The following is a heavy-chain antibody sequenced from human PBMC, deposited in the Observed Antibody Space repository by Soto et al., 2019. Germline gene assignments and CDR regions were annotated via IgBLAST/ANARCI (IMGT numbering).Heavy chain of an antibody. D-gene: IGHD4-17*01. J-gene: IGHJ6*02. Sequence: SGPTLVNPTQTLTLTCTFSGFSLSTIGVGVGWIRQPPGKSLEWLALIYWNDDKRYSPSLKSRLTITKDTSKNQVVLTMTNMDPVDTATYYCAHRSTVTTRDYYYYYYGMNVWGQGTTVTVSS. CDR2: IYWNDDK. CDR3: AHRSTVTTRDYYYYYYGMNV. V-gene: IGHV2-5*01. CDR1: GFSLSTIGVG.